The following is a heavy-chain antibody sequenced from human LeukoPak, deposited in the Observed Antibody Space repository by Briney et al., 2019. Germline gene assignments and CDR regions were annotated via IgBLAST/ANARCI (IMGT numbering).Heavy chain of an antibody. CDR1: GFTFDDYA. Sequence: GKSLRLSCAASGFTFDDYAMHWVRQAPGKGLEWVSGISWNSGSIGYADSVKGRFTISRDNAKNSLYLQMNSLRAEDMALYYCAKDKWPFGISVALGTFDYWGQGTLVTVSS. V-gene: IGHV3-9*03. D-gene: IGHD6-19*01. CDR2: ISWNSGSI. J-gene: IGHJ4*02. CDR3: AKDKWPFGISVALGTFDY.